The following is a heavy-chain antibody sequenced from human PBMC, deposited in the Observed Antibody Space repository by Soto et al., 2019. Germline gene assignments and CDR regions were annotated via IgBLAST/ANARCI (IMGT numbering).Heavy chain of an antibody. CDR1: GFTFGRHW. V-gene: IGHV3-74*01. CDR3: ARPKGAAYSAFDI. CDR2: VNPEATIT. D-gene: IGHD2-21*01. Sequence: EVQLVESGGGLVQPGGSLRLSCAASGFTFGRHWMHWIRQTPGEGLVSISRVNPEATITDYADSVRGQFTISRDNAKSTLYLEMHSLTAEDTGVYYCARPKGAAYSAFDIWGQGTKVTVSS. J-gene: IGHJ3*02.